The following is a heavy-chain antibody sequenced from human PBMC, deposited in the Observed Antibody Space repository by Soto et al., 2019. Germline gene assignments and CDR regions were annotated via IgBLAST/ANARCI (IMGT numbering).Heavy chain of an antibody. Sequence: SETLSVTCTVSGGSISSYYWSWIRQPPGKGLEWIGYIYYSGSTNYNPSLKSRVTISVDTSKNQFSLKLSSVTAADTAVYYCAREIMITFGGVIAPAYGMDVWGQGTTVT. J-gene: IGHJ6*02. D-gene: IGHD3-16*02. CDR3: AREIMITFGGVIAPAYGMDV. CDR2: IYYSGST. CDR1: GGSISSYY. V-gene: IGHV4-59*01.